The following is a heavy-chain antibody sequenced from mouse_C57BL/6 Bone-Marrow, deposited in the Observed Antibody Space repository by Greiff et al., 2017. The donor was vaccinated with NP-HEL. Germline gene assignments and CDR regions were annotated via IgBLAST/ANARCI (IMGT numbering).Heavy chain of an antibody. CDR3: ARDGDWCFDY. D-gene: IGHD1-1*02. CDR1: GFTFSSYA. J-gene: IGHJ2*01. V-gene: IGHV5-4*01. Sequence: EVPRVESGGGLVKPGGSLKLSCAASGFTFSSYAMSWVRQTPETRLEWVATISGGGSYTYSPTNVKGLFTISRDNAKNNLYMQMSHLKSEDTAMYYCARDGDWCFDYWGQGTTLTVSS. CDR2: ISGGGSYT.